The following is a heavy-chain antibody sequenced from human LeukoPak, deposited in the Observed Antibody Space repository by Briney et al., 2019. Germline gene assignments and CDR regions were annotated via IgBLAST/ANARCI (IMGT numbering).Heavy chain of an antibody. CDR2: IIPILGIA. D-gene: IGHD2-15*01. J-gene: IGHJ6*02. CDR3: ARTRLGYCSGGSCYTGYYYYYGMDV. V-gene: IGHV1-69*04. CDR1: GYTFTSYG. Sequence: GASVKVSCKASGYTFTSYGISWVRQAPGQGLEWMGRIIPILGIANYAQKFQGRVTITADKSTSTAYMELSSLRSEDTAVYYCARTRLGYCSGGSCYTGYYYYYGMDVWGQGTTVTVSS.